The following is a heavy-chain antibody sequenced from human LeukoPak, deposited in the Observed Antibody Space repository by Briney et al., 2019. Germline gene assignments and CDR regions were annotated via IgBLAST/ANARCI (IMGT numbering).Heavy chain of an antibody. D-gene: IGHD5-18*01. Sequence: SQTLSLTCAISGDSVSSNSVTSNWIRQSPSSCLECLGRTYYRSKWYNDYAVSVKSRININPDTSKNQFSLQHNSVTPEDTAVYYCTRAGSYGYYWYFDLWGRGTLVTVSS. J-gene: IGHJ2*01. CDR2: TYYRSKWYN. CDR3: TRAGSYGYYWYFDL. V-gene: IGHV6-1*01. CDR1: GDSVSSNSVT.